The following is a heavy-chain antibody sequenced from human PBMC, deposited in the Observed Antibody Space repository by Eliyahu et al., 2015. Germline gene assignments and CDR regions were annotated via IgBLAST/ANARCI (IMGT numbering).Heavy chain of an antibody. CDR2: IYSGGTT. Sequence: EVQLVESGGGLVQPGGSRRLSXAGSGLTVSSNYMSWVRQAPGKGLXWVSIIYSGGTTYYADSVRGRFTISRDNSKNTVYLQMNNLSAEXTAVYYCARVGMLGWGQGTLVTVSS. D-gene: IGHD7-27*01. V-gene: IGHV3-66*01. CDR3: ARVGMLG. J-gene: IGHJ4*02. CDR1: GLTVSSNY.